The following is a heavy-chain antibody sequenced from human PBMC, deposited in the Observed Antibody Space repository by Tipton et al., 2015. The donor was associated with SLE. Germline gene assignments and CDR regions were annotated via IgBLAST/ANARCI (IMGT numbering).Heavy chain of an antibody. D-gene: IGHD3-3*01. CDR1: GGSISSGSYY. CDR2: INTSGST. CDR3: ARILGVVKSYYMDV. Sequence: TLSLTCTVSGGSISSGSYYWSWIRQPAGKGLEWIGRINTSGSTNYNPSLRSRFTISVDTSKNQFSLKLSSVTAAYTAVYYCARILGVVKSYYMDVWGKGTTVTVSS. J-gene: IGHJ6*03. V-gene: IGHV4-61*02.